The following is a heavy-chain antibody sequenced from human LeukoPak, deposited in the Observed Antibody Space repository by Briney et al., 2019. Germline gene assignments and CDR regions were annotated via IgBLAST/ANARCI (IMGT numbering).Heavy chain of an antibody. V-gene: IGHV3-23*01. CDR1: GSPFSDFS. CDR3: AKQSYARSLGE. J-gene: IGHJ4*02. Sequence: GGSLRLSCATSGSPFSDFSMSWVRQAPGKGLEWISTTNSGGTSTYYAESVKGRFTISRDNSKNTLYLQMSSLRVEDTAVYYCAKQSYARSLGEGGPGTLVSVSS. D-gene: IGHD2-8*01. CDR2: TNSGGTST.